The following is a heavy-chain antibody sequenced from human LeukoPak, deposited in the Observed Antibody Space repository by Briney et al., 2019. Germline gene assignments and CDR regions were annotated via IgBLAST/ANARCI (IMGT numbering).Heavy chain of an antibody. CDR2: IYYSGTT. V-gene: IGHV4-39*01. D-gene: IGHD3-10*01. Sequence: PETLSLTCSVSGGSISSSYYWGWIRQPPRKGLEWIGSIYYSGTTYYNPSLKSRVTISVDMSKSQFSLNLSSVTAADTAVHYCARLHYYDSGTDLDWFDSWGQGTLVTVSS. CDR1: GGSISSSYY. J-gene: IGHJ5*01. CDR3: ARLHYYDSGTDLDWFDS.